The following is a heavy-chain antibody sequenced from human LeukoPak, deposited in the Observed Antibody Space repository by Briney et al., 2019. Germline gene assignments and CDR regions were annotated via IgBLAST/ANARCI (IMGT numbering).Heavy chain of an antibody. CDR3: ASQHSSGWMDLDSGDFDY. CDR1: GFMFSGSA. J-gene: IGHJ4*02. Sequence: GGSLRLSCAASGFMFSGSAMHWVRQASGKGLEWVGHIRTKGNNYATAYAASVKGRFTISRDDSENTAYLQMNSLKTEDTAVYYCASQHSSGWMDLDSGDFDYWGQGTLVTVSS. CDR2: IRTKGNNYAT. D-gene: IGHD6-19*01. V-gene: IGHV3-73*01.